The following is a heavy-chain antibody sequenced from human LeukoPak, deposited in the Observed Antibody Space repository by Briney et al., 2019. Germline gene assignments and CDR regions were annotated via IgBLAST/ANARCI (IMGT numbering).Heavy chain of an antibody. CDR1: GFTFSSYA. Sequence: GGSLRLSCAASGFTFSSYAMSWVRQAPGKGLEWVSAISGSGGSTYYADSVKGRFTISRDNSMNTLYLQMNSLRAEDTAVYYCAKTNDFWSGYSDYWGQGTLVTVSS. V-gene: IGHV3-23*01. D-gene: IGHD3-3*01. J-gene: IGHJ4*02. CDR3: AKTNDFWSGYSDY. CDR2: ISGSGGST.